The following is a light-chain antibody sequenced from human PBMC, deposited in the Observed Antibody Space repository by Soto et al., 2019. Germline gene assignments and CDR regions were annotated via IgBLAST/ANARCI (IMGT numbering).Light chain of an antibody. Sequence: QSVLTQPPSVSAAPGQRVTISCSGSNSNIGRGYVSWYQQLPGTAPKLLIYDNNKRPSGIPDRFSGSKSGTSATLDISGLQTEDEADYYCGTWHNNILWVFGGGTKLTVL. CDR2: DNN. CDR3: GTWHNNILWV. J-gene: IGLJ3*02. V-gene: IGLV1-51*01. CDR1: NSNIGRGY.